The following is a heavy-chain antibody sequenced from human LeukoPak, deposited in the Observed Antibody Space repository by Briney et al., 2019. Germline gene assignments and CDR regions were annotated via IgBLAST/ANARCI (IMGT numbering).Heavy chain of an antibody. Sequence: GGSLRLSCAASGFMFSNFAMSRVRQAPGKGLEWVSGISGTGYNTYYADSVKGRFTISRDNSKNTLYLQMNSLGAEDTAVYYCAKHVSGSLFYFDYWGQRTLVTVSS. CDR2: ISGTGYNT. V-gene: IGHV3-23*01. D-gene: IGHD3-10*01. CDR3: AKHVSGSLFYFDY. J-gene: IGHJ4*02. CDR1: GFMFSNFA.